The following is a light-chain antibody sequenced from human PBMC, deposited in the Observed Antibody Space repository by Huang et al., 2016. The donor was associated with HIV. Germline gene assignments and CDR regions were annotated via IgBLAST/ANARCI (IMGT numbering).Light chain of an antibody. CDR1: QSVSSN. CDR3: QQYNDWYT. V-gene: IGKV3-15*01. J-gene: IGKJ2*01. CDR2: GAS. Sequence: EIVLTQSPATLSVSPGERATLSCRASQSVSSNLAWFQQKPGQAPRLLIYGASTRATGIPARFIGTGSGTAFTLTISSLQSEDFAVYFCQQYNDWYTFGQGTKLEI.